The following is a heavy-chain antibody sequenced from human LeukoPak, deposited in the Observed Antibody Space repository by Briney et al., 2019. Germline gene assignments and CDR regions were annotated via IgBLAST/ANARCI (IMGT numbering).Heavy chain of an antibody. CDR2: ISGSGGST. J-gene: IGHJ4*02. CDR1: GFTFSRHA. CDR3: AKEGLYYYDSSGYVGWFDY. V-gene: IGHV3-23*01. Sequence: GGSLRLSCAASGFTFSRHAMSWVRQAPGKGLEWVSAISGSGGSTYYADSVKGRFTISRDNSKNTLNLQMNSLRAEDTAVYYCAKEGLYYYDSSGYVGWFDYWGQGTLVTVSS. D-gene: IGHD3-22*01.